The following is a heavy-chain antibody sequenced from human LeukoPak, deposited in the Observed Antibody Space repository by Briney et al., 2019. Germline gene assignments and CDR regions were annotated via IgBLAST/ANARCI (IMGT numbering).Heavy chain of an antibody. V-gene: IGHV1-2*02. CDR3: ARDYYGSGSFSGH. CDR2: INPKSGDT. D-gene: IGHD3-10*01. Sequence: AASVKVSCKASGYTFTGYYMHWVRQAPGQGLEWMGWINPKSGDTNYAQRFQGRVTMTRDTSISTAYMELSRLTSDDTAVYYCARDYYGSGSFSGHWGQGTLVTVSS. CDR1: GYTFTGYY. J-gene: IGHJ4*02.